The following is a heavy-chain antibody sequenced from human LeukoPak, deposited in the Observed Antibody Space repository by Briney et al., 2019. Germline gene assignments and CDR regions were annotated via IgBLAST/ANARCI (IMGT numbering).Heavy chain of an antibody. CDR1: GFTFSSYS. D-gene: IGHD3-22*01. CDR3: AKDAPRTTYYYDSSGHPFDY. V-gene: IGHV3-23*01. Sequence: GGSLRLSCAASGFTFSSYSMSWVRQAPGKGLEWVSAISGSGGSTYYADSVKGRFTISRDNSKNTLYLQMNSLRAEDTAVYYCAKDAPRTTYYYDSSGHPFDYWGQGTLVTVSS. J-gene: IGHJ4*02. CDR2: ISGSGGST.